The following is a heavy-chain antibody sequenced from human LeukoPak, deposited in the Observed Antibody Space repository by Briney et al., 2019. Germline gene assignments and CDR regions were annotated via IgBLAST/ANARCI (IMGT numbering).Heavy chain of an antibody. CDR1: GYTFTSYG. Sequence: ASVKVSCKASGYTFTSYGISWVRQAPGQGLEWMGWISTYNGNTNYAQKLQGRVTMTTDTSTSTAYMELRSLRSDDTAVYYCARSGYSSSWYPSPFDAFDIWGQGTMVTVSS. J-gene: IGHJ3*02. CDR3: ARSGYSSSWYPSPFDAFDI. D-gene: IGHD6-13*01. V-gene: IGHV1-18*01. CDR2: ISTYNGNT.